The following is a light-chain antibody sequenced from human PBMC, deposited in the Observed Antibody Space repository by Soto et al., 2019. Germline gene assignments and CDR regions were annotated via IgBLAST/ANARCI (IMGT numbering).Light chain of an antibody. J-gene: IGLJ3*02. CDR3: VLYMGRGISM. V-gene: IGLV8-61*01. Sequence: QTVVTQEPSLSVYPAGTVPLTCGLNSGSVSTDNYPSWYQQTPGQAPRTLIYSTNTRSSGVPDRFSGSILVSKAALTIAGVQADDESDYYCVLYMGRGISMFGGGTKLTVL. CDR1: SGSVSTDNY. CDR2: STN.